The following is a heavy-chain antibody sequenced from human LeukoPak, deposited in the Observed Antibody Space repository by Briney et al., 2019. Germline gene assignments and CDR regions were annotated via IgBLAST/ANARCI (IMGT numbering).Heavy chain of an antibody. Sequence: GGSLRLSCAASGFTFSDYWMSWVRQAPGKGLELVANIKQDGSEKNYVDFVKGRFTVSRDNAKNTLYLKMNSLRAEDPAVYYCTREVQAAGKTLDYWGQGTLITVSS. CDR1: GFTFSDYW. CDR3: TREVQAAGKTLDY. CDR2: IKQDGSEK. J-gene: IGHJ4*02. V-gene: IGHV3-7*01. D-gene: IGHD6-13*01.